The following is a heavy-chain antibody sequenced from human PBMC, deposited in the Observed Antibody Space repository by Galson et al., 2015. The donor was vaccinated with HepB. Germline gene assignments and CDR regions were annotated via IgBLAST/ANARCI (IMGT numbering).Heavy chain of an antibody. V-gene: IGHV4-34*01. CDR1: GGSFSGYY. J-gene: IGHJ6*03. Sequence: ETLSLTCAVYGGSFSGYYWSWIRQPPGKGLEWIGEINHSGSTNYNPSLKSRVTISVDTSKNQFSLKLSSVTAADTAVYYCARLEVVPAARGWFDYYYYYMDVWGKGTTVTVSS. CDR2: INHSGST. D-gene: IGHD2-2*01. CDR3: ARLEVVPAARGWFDYYYYYMDV.